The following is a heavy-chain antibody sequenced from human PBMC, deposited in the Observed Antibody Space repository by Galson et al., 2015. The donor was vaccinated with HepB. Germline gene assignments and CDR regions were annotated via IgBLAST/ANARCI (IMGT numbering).Heavy chain of an antibody. D-gene: IGHD5-12*01. CDR1: GFTFSSYA. CDR2: ISTNGGRV. Sequence: SLRLSCAASGFTFSSYAMHWVRQAPGKGLEYVSAISTNGGRVYYADSVGDRFTISRDNSKNTLFLQMSSLRAEDTAVYHCVKSGQVAIKTDRFDYWGQGTLVTVSS. J-gene: IGHJ4*02. V-gene: IGHV3-64D*06. CDR3: VKSGQVAIKTDRFDY.